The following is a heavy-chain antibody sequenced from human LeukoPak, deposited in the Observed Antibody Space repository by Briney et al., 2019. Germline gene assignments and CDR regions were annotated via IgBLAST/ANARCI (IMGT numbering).Heavy chain of an antibody. CDR1: GFTFSSYA. CDR3: ARDLSGHSYGYYFDY. CDR2: ISYDGSNK. V-gene: IGHV3-30*04. Sequence: GRSLRLSCAASGFTFSSYAMHWVRQAPGKGLEWVAVISYDGSNKYYADSVKGRFTISRDNSKNTLYLQMNSLRAEDTAVYYCARDLSGHSYGYYFDYWGQGTLVTVSS. J-gene: IGHJ4*02. D-gene: IGHD5-18*01.